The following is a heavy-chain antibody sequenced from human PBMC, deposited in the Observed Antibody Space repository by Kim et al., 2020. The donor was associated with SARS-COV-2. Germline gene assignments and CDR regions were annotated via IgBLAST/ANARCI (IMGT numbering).Heavy chain of an antibody. V-gene: IGHV4-39*01. Sequence: NPSLKRRVTISVDTSKNQFSLKLSSVTAADTAVYYCARRYSSSWYRWFDPWGQGTLVTVSS. D-gene: IGHD6-13*01. J-gene: IGHJ5*02. CDR3: ARRYSSSWYRWFDP.